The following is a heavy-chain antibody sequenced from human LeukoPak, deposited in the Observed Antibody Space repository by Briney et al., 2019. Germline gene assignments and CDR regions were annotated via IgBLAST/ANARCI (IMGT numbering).Heavy chain of an antibody. J-gene: IGHJ4*02. CDR1: GGSISSYY. CDR2: IYYSGST. V-gene: IGHV4-59*01. Sequence: SETLSLTCTVSGGSISSYYWSWIRQPPGKGLEWIGYIYYSGSTNYNPSLKSRVTISVDTSKNQFSLKLSSVTAADTAVHYCARVSSSAAGDYWGQGTLVTVSS. D-gene: IGHD6-6*01. CDR3: ARVSSSAAGDY.